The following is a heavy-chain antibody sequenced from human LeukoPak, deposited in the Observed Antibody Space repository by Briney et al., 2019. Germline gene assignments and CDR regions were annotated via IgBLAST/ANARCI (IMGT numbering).Heavy chain of an antibody. CDR1: GYTFTGYY. CDR3: VREPGGSSPFDY. CDR2: ISPNSGDT. Sequence: GASVKVSCKASGYTFTGYYIHWVRQAPGQGLEWMGWISPNSGDTRYAQKFQGRVTMTRGTSINTAYMELSSLRSDDTALYYCVREPGGSSPFDYWGQGTLVTGSS. D-gene: IGHD1-26*01. V-gene: IGHV1-2*02. J-gene: IGHJ4*02.